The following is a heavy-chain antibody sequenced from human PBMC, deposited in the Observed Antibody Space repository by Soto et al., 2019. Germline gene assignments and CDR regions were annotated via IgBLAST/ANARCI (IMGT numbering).Heavy chain of an antibody. Sequence: HVQLVQSGAEVKRPGASVKVSCKASGYTYVSYGISWARRAPGQGLEWMGWITTHSGQTTPAQKFHGRITMTTDPSTSTASLELTRLTPDDTAVYYCPRIDVDTVSTGTRDYNYYYMDVWGTGTSVTVS. D-gene: IGHD5-18*01. CDR1: GYTYVSYG. J-gene: IGHJ6*03. CDR3: PRIDVDTVSTGTRDYNYYYMDV. V-gene: IGHV1-18*01. CDR2: ITTHSGQT.